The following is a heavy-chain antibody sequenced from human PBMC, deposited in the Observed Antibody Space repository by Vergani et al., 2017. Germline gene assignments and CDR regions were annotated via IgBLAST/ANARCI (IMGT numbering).Heavy chain of an antibody. Sequence: QVQLQESGPGLVKPSETLSLTCTVSGGSISSYYWSWIRQPAGKGLEWIGHIHTGGSTDLNPSFKSRVSISVDTSKSQFSLKLNSVTVADTAVYYCARDGGLTTVVTPDGYFDLWGRGTLVTVSS. CDR2: IHTGGST. J-gene: IGHJ2*01. CDR1: GGSISSYY. V-gene: IGHV4-4*07. D-gene: IGHD4-23*01. CDR3: ARDGGLTTVVTPDGYFDL.